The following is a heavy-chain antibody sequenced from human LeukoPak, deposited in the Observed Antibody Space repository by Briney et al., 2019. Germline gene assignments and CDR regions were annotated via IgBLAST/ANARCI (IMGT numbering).Heavy chain of an antibody. CDR3: ARHRLEGDTFDI. D-gene: IGHD3-3*01. Sequence: SETLSLTCTVSGGSISSYYWGWIRQPPGKGLGWIGSIYYTGSTYYTPSLKSGVTISIDTSKNLLSLNLSSVTAADTAVYYCARHRLEGDTFDIWGQGTMVTVSS. J-gene: IGHJ3*02. V-gene: IGHV4-39*01. CDR1: GGSISSYY. CDR2: IYYTGST.